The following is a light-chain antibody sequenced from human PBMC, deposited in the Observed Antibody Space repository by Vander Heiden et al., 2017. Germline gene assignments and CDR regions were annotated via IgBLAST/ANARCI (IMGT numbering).Light chain of an antibody. Sequence: QSLPTQPPSLSGAPGPRVTIPCTGSSSNIGAGYDVHWYQQLPGTAPKLLIYGNSNRPSGVPDRFSGSKSGTSASLAITGLQAEDEADYYCQSYDSSLSLYVFGTGTKVTVL. V-gene: IGLV1-40*01. CDR2: GNS. J-gene: IGLJ1*01. CDR3: QSYDSSLSLYV. CDR1: SSNIGAGYD.